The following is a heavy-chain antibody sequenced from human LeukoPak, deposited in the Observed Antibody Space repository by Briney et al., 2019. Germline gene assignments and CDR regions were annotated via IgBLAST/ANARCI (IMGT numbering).Heavy chain of an antibody. CDR1: GYTFTGYY. D-gene: IGHD3-10*01. J-gene: IGHJ4*02. V-gene: IGHV1-2*02. CDR2: INPNSGGT. Sequence: GASVKVSCKASGYTFTGYYMHWVRQAPGQGLEWMGWINPNSGGTNYAQKFQGRVTMTRDTSISTAYMELSRLRSDDTAVYYCARGLTVRGVIISDYWGQGTLVTVSS. CDR3: ARGLTVRGVIISDY.